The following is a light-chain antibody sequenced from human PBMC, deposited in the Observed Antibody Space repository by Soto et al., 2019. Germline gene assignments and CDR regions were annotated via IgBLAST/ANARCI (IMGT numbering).Light chain of an antibody. CDR3: QERSDWPRGT. Sequence: EIVLTQSPATLSLSPGQRATISCRASHVFNNYLAWFQQRPGQAPRLLIYDAFKRAPGIPARFSGSASGTVFTLTIGSLETEDFAVYYCQERSDWPRGTFGGGTRVDI. CDR2: DAF. CDR1: HVFNNY. J-gene: IGKJ4*01. V-gene: IGKV3-11*01.